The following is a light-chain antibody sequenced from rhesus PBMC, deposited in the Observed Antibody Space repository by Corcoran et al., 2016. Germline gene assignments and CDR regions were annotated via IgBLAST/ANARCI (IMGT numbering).Light chain of an antibody. CDR3: QHYHSSPLT. CDR1: QGITND. Sequence: DIQMTQSPSSLSASVGDRVTITCRASQGITNDLAWYQQKPGETPKLLIYEASSLESGIPSRFSGSGSGTEFALTISSLQSEEFATYYCQHYHSSPLTFGGGTKVEIK. J-gene: IGKJ4*01. CDR2: EAS. V-gene: IGKV1S17*01.